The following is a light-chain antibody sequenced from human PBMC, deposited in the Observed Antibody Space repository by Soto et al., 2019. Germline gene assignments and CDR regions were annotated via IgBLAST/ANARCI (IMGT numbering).Light chain of an antibody. CDR3: QQYNNWPPWT. J-gene: IGKJ1*01. Sequence: EIVLTQSPGTVSLSPGERATLSCRASQSVSRSYLAWYQLKPGQAPRLLIYGASTRATGIPARFSGSGSGTEFTLTISSLQSEDLAVYYGQQYNNWPPWTFGQGTKVDIK. CDR1: QSVSRSY. V-gene: IGKV3-15*01. CDR2: GAS.